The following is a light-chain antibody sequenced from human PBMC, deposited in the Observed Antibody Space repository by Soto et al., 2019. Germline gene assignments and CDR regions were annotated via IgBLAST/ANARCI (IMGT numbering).Light chain of an antibody. V-gene: IGKV3-11*01. J-gene: IGKJ2*01. CDR3: QQRTKWPPT. CDR1: QSVSSY. Sequence: VVTLSLSSVSVSPGERATLSCRASQSVSSYLAWYQQKPGQAPRLLIYDASNRATGIPARFSGSGSGTDFTLTISSLEPEDFAVYYCQQRTKWPPTFGQGTKVEIK. CDR2: DAS.